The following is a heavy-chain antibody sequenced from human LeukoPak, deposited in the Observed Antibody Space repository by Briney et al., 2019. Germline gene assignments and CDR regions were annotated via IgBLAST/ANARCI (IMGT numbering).Heavy chain of an antibody. CDR2: ISYDGSNK. CDR1: GFTFSSYA. V-gene: IGHV3-30*04. Sequence: GPLRLSCAASGFTFSSYAMHWVRQAPGKGLEWVAVISYDGSNKYYADSVKGRFTISRDNSKNTLYLQMNSLRAEDTAVYYCARSPRIAAAGKGYFDYWGQGTLVTVSS. D-gene: IGHD6-13*01. J-gene: IGHJ4*02. CDR3: ARSPRIAAAGKGYFDY.